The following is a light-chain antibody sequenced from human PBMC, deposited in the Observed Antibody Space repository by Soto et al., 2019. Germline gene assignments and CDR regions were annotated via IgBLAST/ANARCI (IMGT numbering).Light chain of an antibody. V-gene: IGLV2-14*01. CDR2: EVS. J-gene: IGLJ1*01. Sequence: QSVLTQPASVSGSPGQSITISCTGTSSDVGGYNYVSWYQQHPGKAPKLMIYEVSNRPSGVSNRFSGSKSGNTASLTISGLQAEDEADYYCSSYTSSSTSSYVFGTGTKLTV. CDR1: SSDVGGYNY. CDR3: SSYTSSSTSSYV.